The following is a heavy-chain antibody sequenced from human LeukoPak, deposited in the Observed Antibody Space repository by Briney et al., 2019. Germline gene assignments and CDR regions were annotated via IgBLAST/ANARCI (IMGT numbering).Heavy chain of an antibody. CDR3: ARGGYYYDSSDYHSHAYDI. Sequence: AGESLKISCKGSGYSFINYWIGWVRQLPGEGLEWMGRIDPSDSYTNYSPSFQGHVTISADKSISTAYLQWSSLKASDTAMYYCARGGYYYDSSDYHSHAYDIWGQGTMVTVSS. D-gene: IGHD3-22*01. J-gene: IGHJ3*02. V-gene: IGHV5-10-1*01. CDR1: GYSFINYW. CDR2: IDPSDSYT.